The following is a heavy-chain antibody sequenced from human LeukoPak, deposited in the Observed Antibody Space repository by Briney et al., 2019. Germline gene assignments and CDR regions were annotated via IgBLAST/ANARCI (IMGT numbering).Heavy chain of an antibody. D-gene: IGHD4-17*01. CDR2: IYPSDSDT. Sequence: GDSLKISCKASGYTFTSYWITWVRQMPGKGLEWMGIIYPSDSDTRYSPSFQGQVTISADKSISTAYLQWSSLRASDTAMYYCVRHRLLTTALDYWGQGTLVTVSS. CDR3: VRHRLLTTALDY. V-gene: IGHV5-51*01. CDR1: GYTFTSYW. J-gene: IGHJ4*02.